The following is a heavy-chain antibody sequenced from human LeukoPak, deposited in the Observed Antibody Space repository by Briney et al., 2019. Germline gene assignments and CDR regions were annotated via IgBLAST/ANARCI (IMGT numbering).Heavy chain of an antibody. CDR1: GGSFSGYY. CDR2: INHSGST. CDR3: ARSIGVTGTTGPLDY. V-gene: IGHV4-34*01. J-gene: IGHJ4*02. D-gene: IGHD1-7*01. Sequence: SETLSLTCAVYGGSFSGYYWSWIRQPPGKGLEWIGEINHSGSTNYNPSLKSRVTISVDTSKNQFSLKLSSVTAADTAVYYCARSIGVTGTTGPLDYWGQGTLVTVSS.